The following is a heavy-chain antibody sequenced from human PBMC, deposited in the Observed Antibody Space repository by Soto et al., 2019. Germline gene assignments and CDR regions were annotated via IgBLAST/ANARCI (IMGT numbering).Heavy chain of an antibody. V-gene: IGHV4-39*01. CDR2: IYFSGST. Sequence: QPPGKGLEWIGSIYFSGSTYYNPSLKSRVTISVDTSKNQFSLKLSSVTAADTAVYYCASGIIAVAVTLDYWGQGTLVTV. J-gene: IGHJ4*02. D-gene: IGHD6-19*01. CDR3: ASGIIAVAVTLDY.